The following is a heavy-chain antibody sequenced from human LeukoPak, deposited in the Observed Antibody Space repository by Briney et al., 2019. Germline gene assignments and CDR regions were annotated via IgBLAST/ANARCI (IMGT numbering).Heavy chain of an antibody. CDR2: IYYSGST. CDR1: GGSISSYY. V-gene: IGHV4-59*12. Sequence: PSETLSLTCTVSGGSISSYYWSWIRQPPGKGLEWIGYIYYSGSTNYNPSLKSRVTISVDTSKNQFSLKLSSVTAADTAVYYCARVEVYWYFDLWGRGTLVTVSS. J-gene: IGHJ2*01. CDR3: ARVEVYWYFDL.